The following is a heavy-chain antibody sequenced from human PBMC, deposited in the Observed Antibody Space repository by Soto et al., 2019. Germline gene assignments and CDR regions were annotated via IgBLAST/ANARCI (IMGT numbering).Heavy chain of an antibody. CDR1: GGSIISGGYS. CDR2: IPHTGGT. CDR3: ARSVFP. Sequence: SETLSLTCALSGGSIISGGYSWTWIRQPPGKGLEWIGYIPHTGGTYFKPSLRSRVVISVDRSKNQFSLKLNSVTAADTAVYYCARSVFPWGRGTLVTSPQ. V-gene: IGHV4-30-2*01. J-gene: IGHJ5*02.